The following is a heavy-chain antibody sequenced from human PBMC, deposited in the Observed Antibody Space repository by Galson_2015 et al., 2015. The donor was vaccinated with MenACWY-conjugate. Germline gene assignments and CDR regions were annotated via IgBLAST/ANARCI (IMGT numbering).Heavy chain of an antibody. CDR1: GYIFTDYW. J-gene: IGHJ4*02. V-gene: IGHV5-51*01. CDR2: IFPADSNT. D-gene: IGHD6-19*01. CDR3: ARWVAVKMIEY. Sequence: QSGAEVKKPGESLTISCPGSGYIFTDYWIGWVRQMPGKGLEWMGAIFPADSNTKVSPSFQGQVTISADRSINTAYLQWSSLKASDTAVYYCARWVAVKMIEYCGQGTLVTVSS.